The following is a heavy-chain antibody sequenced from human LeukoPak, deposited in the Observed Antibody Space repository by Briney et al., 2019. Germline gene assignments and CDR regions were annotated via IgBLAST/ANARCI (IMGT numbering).Heavy chain of an antibody. CDR1: GFTFSSYW. J-gene: IGHJ5*02. Sequence: GGSLRLSCAASGFTFSSYWMSWVRQAPGKGLEWVSYISSSGSTIYYADSVKGRFTISRDNAKNSLYLQMNSLRAEDTAMYYCARASRYGLNWFDPWGQGTLVTVSS. V-gene: IGHV3-48*04. CDR3: ARASRYGLNWFDP. D-gene: IGHD3-10*01. CDR2: ISSSGSTI.